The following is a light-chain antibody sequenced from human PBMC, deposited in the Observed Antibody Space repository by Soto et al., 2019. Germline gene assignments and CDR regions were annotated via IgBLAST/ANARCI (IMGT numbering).Light chain of an antibody. J-gene: IGKJ3*01. CDR3: QHYSNWPPT. V-gene: IGKV3-15*01. CDR2: YAS. Sequence: EMVMTQSPATLSVSPGERVTLSCRASESVHSNLAWYQQKPGQGPSLLIYYASTRVTGVPDRFCGSGSGTEFTLTISSLHSDDFGVYYCQHYSNWPPTFGPGTKVEIK. CDR1: ESVHSN.